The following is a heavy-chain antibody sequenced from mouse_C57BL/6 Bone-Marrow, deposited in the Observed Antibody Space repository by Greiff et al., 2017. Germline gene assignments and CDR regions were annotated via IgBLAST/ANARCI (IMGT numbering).Heavy chain of an antibody. CDR1: GFNIKDYY. Sequence: VQLQQSGAELVKPGASVKLSCTASGFNIKDYYIHWAKQRTEQGLEWIGRIDPEDGETKYAPKFQDKATITADTSSNTAYLQLSSLTSEDTAVYYCTRSLIYYGTNYWGLGTTLTVSS. CDR3: TRSLIYYGTNY. D-gene: IGHD1-1*01. J-gene: IGHJ2*01. V-gene: IGHV14-2*01. CDR2: IDPEDGET.